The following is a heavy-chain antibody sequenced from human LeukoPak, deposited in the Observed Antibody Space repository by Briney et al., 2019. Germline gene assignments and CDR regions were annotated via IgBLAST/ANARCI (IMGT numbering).Heavy chain of an antibody. Sequence: GRSLRLTCAASGFTFSNYAMHWVRQAPGKGLEWVAVISYDGSNKYYADSVKGRFTISRDNSKNTLYLQMNSLRAEDTAVYYCARGPGYSSGWYPDYWGQGTLVTVSS. CDR2: ISYDGSNK. V-gene: IGHV3-30*14. CDR1: GFTFSNYA. D-gene: IGHD6-19*01. CDR3: ARGPGYSSGWYPDY. J-gene: IGHJ4*02.